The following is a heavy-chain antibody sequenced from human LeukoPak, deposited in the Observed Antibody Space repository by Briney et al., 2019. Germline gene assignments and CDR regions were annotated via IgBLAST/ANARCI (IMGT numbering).Heavy chain of an antibody. CDR3: ARHDRRRAFDI. J-gene: IGHJ3*02. CDR2: IYTSGST. Sequence: SETLSLTCTVSGGSISSYYWSWIRQPPGKGLEWIGYIYTSGSTNYNPSLKSRVTISVDTSKNQISLKLSSVTAADTAVYYCARHDRRRAFDIWGQGSMVTVSS. CDR1: GGSISSYY. V-gene: IGHV4-4*09.